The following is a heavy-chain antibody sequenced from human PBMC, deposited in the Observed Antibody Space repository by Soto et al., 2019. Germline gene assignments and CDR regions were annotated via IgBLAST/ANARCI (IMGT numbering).Heavy chain of an antibody. CDR3: ARVYNSGLSIHPYYFAL. Sequence: GESLKISCKGFGYRFTSYWIGWVRQMPGKGLEYMGIIYPGGFDTRYSPSFQGQVTISVENSISTAYLQWSSLKASDTAIYYCARVYNSGLSIHPYYFALWGQGTLVTVSS. J-gene: IGHJ4*02. D-gene: IGHD6-25*01. CDR1: GYRFTSYW. CDR2: IYPGGFDT. V-gene: IGHV5-51*01.